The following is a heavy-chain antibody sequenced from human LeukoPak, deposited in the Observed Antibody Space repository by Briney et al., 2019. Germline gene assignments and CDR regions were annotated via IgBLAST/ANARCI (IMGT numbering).Heavy chain of an antibody. CDR3: ARDSRIAAAGPSFDY. J-gene: IGHJ4*02. CDR2: IYTSGST. V-gene: IGHV4-4*07. Sequence: SETLSLTCTVSGGSISSYYGSWIRQPAGKGLKWIGRIYTSGSTNYNPSLKSRVTISVDKSKNQSSLKLSSVTAADTAVYYCARDSRIAAAGPSFDYWGQGTLVTVSS. CDR1: GGSISSYY. D-gene: IGHD6-13*01.